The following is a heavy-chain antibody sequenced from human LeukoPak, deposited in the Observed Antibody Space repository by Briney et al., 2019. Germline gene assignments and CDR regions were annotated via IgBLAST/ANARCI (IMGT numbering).Heavy chain of an antibody. V-gene: IGHV4-4*07. CDR1: GYSISSGYY. J-gene: IGHJ4*02. CDR2: IYTSGST. Sequence: SETLSLTCTVSGYSISSGYYWSWIRQPAGKGLEWIGLIYTSGSTNYNPSLKSRVTMSIDRSKNQFSLKLSSVTAADTAVYYCARTPIYYYDNSGYYNWGQGTLVTVSS. D-gene: IGHD3-22*01. CDR3: ARTPIYYYDNSGYYN.